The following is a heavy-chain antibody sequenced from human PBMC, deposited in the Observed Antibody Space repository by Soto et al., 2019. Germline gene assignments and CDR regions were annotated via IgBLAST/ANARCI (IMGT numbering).Heavy chain of an antibody. V-gene: IGHV4-39*01. CDR1: GGSISSSSYY. J-gene: IGHJ3*02. CDR3: ARRARCSGGSCYSMGAFDI. Sequence: PSETLSLTCTVSGGSISSSSYYWGWIRQPPGKGLEWIGSIYYSGSTYYNPSLKSRVTISVDTSKNQFSLKLSSVTAADTAVYYCARRARCSGGSCYSMGAFDIWGQGTMVTVSS. D-gene: IGHD2-15*01. CDR2: IYYSGST.